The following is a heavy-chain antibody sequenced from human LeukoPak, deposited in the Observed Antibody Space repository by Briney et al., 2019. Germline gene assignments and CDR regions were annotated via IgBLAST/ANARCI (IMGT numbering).Heavy chain of an antibody. Sequence: GGSLRLSCAASGFTFSSYAMSWVRQAPGKGREWVSAISGSGGSTYYADSVKGRFTISRDNSKNTLYLQMNSLRAEDTAVYYCAKAGGLHVGAGDGYKPYFDYWGQGTLVTVSS. V-gene: IGHV3-23*01. D-gene: IGHD5-24*01. CDR2: ISGSGGST. CDR1: GFTFSSYA. J-gene: IGHJ4*02. CDR3: AKAGGLHVGAGDGYKPYFDY.